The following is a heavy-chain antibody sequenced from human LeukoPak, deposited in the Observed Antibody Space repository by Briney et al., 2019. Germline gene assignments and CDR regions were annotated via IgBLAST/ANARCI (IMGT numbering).Heavy chain of an antibody. J-gene: IGHJ5*02. CDR1: GYTFTSYG. CDR2: ISAYNGIT. D-gene: IGHD2-15*01. Sequence: AAVKVSCKASGYTFTSYGISWVRQAPGQGLEWMGWISAYNGITKYAQKVLGRVTMTTDTSTSTAYMELRSLRSDDTAVYYCARGGLVVVVAATPSTTPGLLHWLGPWGQGTLVSASS. V-gene: IGHV1-18*01. CDR3: ARGGLVVVVAATPSTTPGLLHWLGP.